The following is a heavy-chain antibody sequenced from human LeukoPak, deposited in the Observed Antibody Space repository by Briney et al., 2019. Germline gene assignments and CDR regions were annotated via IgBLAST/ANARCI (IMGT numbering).Heavy chain of an antibody. CDR1: GDSLTSGVYY. J-gene: IGHJ6*03. CDR2: IYTDGST. D-gene: IGHD3-10*01. V-gene: IGHV4-61*02. CDR3: ARERGIRVLGGYYYYYMDV. Sequence: SQTLSLTCTVSGDSLTSGVYYWTWIRQPAGNGLEWIGRIYTDGSTSYNASLQSRVTISIDTSKNQFSLSLNSLTAADTAVYYCARERGIRVLGGYYYYYMDVWGKGTTVTVSS.